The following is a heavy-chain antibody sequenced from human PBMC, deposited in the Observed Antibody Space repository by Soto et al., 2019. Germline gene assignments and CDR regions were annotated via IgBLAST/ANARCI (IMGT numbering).Heavy chain of an antibody. CDR3: ARGGGYDSFDY. CDR2: ISHLEST. V-gene: IGHV4-30-2*06. CDR1: GASISYGGFS. Sequence: SETLSLTCTVSGASISYGGFSWMWIRQSPGKGLEWIGYISHLESTYFHPSFKSRLTMSIDRTRNQFSLKLSSVTAADMAVYYCARGGGYDSFDYWGQGVLVTVSS. J-gene: IGHJ4*02. D-gene: IGHD5-12*01.